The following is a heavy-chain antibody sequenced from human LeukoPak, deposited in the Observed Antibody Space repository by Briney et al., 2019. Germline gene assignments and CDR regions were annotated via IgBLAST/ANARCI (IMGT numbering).Heavy chain of an antibody. CDR3: ARDGRGYGSGRNAFDI. D-gene: IGHD3-10*01. CDR2: IFSSGSTI. V-gene: IGHV3-48*03. CDR1: GFTFSNFE. J-gene: IGHJ3*02. Sequence: GGSLRLSCAASGFTFSNFEMIWVRQPPGKGLEWVSYIFSSGSTIYYADSVKGRFTISRDNAKNSLYLQMNSLRAEDTAVYYWARDGRGYGSGRNAFDIWGQGTMVTVSS.